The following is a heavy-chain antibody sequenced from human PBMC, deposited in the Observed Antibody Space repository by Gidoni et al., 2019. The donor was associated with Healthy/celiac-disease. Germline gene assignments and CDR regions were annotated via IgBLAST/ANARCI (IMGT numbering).Heavy chain of an antibody. V-gene: IGHV3-33*01. J-gene: IGHJ6*02. CDR2: IWYDGSNK. CDR1: GFTFSSYG. CDR3: ARGSRYPYSSGGYYYYGMDV. Sequence: QAQLVESGGGVVQPGRSLRLSCAASGFTFSSYGMHWVRQAPGKGLEWVAVIWYDGSNKYYADSVKGRFTISRDNSKNTLYLQMNSLRAEDTAVYYCARGSRYPYSSGGYYYYGMDVWGQGTTVTVSS. D-gene: IGHD4-4*01.